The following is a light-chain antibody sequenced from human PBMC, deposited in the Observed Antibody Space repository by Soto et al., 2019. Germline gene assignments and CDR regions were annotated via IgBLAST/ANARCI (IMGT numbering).Light chain of an antibody. CDR3: AAWDDSPSGWV. Sequence: QSVLTQPPSASGTPGQRVTISCSGSSSNIGSNFVYWYQQFPGTAPKLLIYRNNQRPSGVPDRFSGSKSGTSASLAISGLPSEDEADYYCAAWDDSPSGWVFGGGTKLTV. CDR2: RNN. V-gene: IGLV1-47*01. J-gene: IGLJ3*02. CDR1: SSNIGSNF.